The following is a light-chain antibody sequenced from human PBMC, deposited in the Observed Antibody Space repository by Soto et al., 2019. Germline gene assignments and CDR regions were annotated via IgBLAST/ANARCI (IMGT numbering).Light chain of an antibody. CDR3: SSYAGRTLYV. Sequence: ALTQPPSASGSPGQSVTISCTGTSSDVGGYDYVSWYQQRPGKAPKLLIHEVTKRPSGVPDRFSGSKSGNTASLTVSGLQAKDEADYYCSSYAGRTLYVFGTGTKVTVL. J-gene: IGLJ1*01. V-gene: IGLV2-8*01. CDR2: EVT. CDR1: SSDVGGYDY.